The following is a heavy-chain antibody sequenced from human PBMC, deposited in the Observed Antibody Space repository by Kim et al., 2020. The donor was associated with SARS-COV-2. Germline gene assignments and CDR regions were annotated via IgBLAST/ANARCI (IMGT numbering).Heavy chain of an antibody. CDR1: GFTFSSYW. V-gene: IGHV3-7*03. CDR2: IKQDGSEK. CDR3: ARDRGYYDSSGWDAFDI. J-gene: IGHJ3*02. Sequence: GGSLRLSCAASGFTFSSYWMSWVRQAPGKGLEWVANIKQDGSEKYYVDSVKGRFTISRDNAKNSLYLQMNSLRAEDTAVYYCARDRGYYDSSGWDAFDIWGQGTMVTVSS. D-gene: IGHD3-22*01.